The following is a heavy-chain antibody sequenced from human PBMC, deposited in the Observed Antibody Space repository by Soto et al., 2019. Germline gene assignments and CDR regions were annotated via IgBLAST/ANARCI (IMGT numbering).Heavy chain of an antibody. V-gene: IGHV1-46*01. J-gene: IGHJ4*02. CDR3: AREFLGWQNAFDY. Sequence: ASVKVSCKASGYTFINNYIHWVRQAPGQRLEWMGIVNPRGGSPSYAQQFQGRVTMTSDTSTDTVYMELSGLRSEATAIYYCAREFLGWQNAFDYWGQGTLVTVSS. D-gene: IGHD3-3*01. CDR2: VNPRGGSP. CDR1: GYTFINNY.